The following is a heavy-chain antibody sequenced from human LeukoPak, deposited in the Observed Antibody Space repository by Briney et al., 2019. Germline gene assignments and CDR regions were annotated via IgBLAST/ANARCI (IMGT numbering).Heavy chain of an antibody. D-gene: IGHD5-18*01. CDR3: ARVFREYSYGNAWFDP. V-gene: IGHV1-69*05. J-gene: IGHJ5*02. CDR2: IIPIFGTA. CDR1: GGTFSSYA. Sequence: GASVKVSCKASGGTFSSYAISWVRQAPGQGLEWMGRIIPIFGTANYAQKFQGRVTITTDESTSTAYMELSSLRSEDTAVYYCARVFREYSYGNAWFDPWGQGTLVTASS.